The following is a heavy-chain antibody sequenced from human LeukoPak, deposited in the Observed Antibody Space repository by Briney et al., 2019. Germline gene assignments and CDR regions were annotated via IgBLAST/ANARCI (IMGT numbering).Heavy chain of an antibody. D-gene: IGHD3-10*01. CDR1: GFTFSSYA. J-gene: IGHJ4*02. Sequence: GGSLRLSCAASGFTFSSYAMHWVRQAPGKGLEWVAVISYDGSNKYYADSVKGRFTTSRDKSKNTLYLQMNSLRAEDTAVYYCAREMERILWLGEGGQGTLVTVSS. CDR2: ISYDGSNK. CDR3: AREMERILWLGE. V-gene: IGHV3-30-3*01.